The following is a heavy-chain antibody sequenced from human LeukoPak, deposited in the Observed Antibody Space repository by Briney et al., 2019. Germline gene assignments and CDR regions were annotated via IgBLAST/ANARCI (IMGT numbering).Heavy chain of an antibody. V-gene: IGHV1-8*03. CDR1: GYTFTSYD. J-gene: IGHJ4*02. CDR2: MNPNSGNT. CDR3: ATIPVAAPFDY. D-gene: IGHD6-13*01. Sequence: ASVKVSCKASGYTFTSYDINWVRQATGQGLEWMGWMNPNSGNTGYAQKFQGRVTITRNTSISTAYMELSSLRSEDTAVYYCATIPVAAPFDYWGQGTLVTVSS.